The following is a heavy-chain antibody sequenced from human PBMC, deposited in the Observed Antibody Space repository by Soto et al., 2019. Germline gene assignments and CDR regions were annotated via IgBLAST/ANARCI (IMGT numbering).Heavy chain of an antibody. D-gene: IGHD3-16*02. J-gene: IGHJ3*02. V-gene: IGHV3-9*01. CDR3: AKLVITFGGVIVKPELDAFDI. CDR2: ISWNSGSI. Sequence: GGSLRLSCAASGFTFDDYAMHWVRQAPGKGLEWVSGISWNSGSIGYADSVKGRFTISRDNAKNSLYLQMNSLRAEDTALYYCAKLVITFGGVIVKPELDAFDIWGQGTMVTVSS. CDR1: GFTFDDYA.